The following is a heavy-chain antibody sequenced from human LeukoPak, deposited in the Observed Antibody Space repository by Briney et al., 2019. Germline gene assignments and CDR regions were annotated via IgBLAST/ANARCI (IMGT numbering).Heavy chain of an antibody. CDR3: AKRIQSAMAMGY. CDR2: ISGSGGST. V-gene: IGHV3-23*01. D-gene: IGHD5-18*01. J-gene: IGHJ4*02. CDR1: GFTFSDYA. Sequence: PGGSLRLSCAASGFTFSDYALSWVRQAPGKGLEWVSDISGSGGSTYYADSVKGRFTISRDNSKNTMYLQMNSLRAEDTAVYYCAKRIQSAMAMGYWGQGTLVTVSP.